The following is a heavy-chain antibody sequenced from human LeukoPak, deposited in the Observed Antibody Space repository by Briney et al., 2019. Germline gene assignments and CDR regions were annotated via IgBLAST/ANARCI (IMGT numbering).Heavy chain of an antibody. D-gene: IGHD6-19*01. CDR2: ISSSGGTI. CDR3: AGYSSGWFGAFHI. V-gene: IGHV3-11*04. J-gene: IGHJ3*02. Sequence: GGSLRLSCAASGFTLSDYYTNWIRQAPGKGLEWISYISSSGGTIYYADSVKGRFTISRDNAKNSLYLQMNSLRAEDTAVYYCAGYSSGWFGAFHIWGQGTMVTVSS. CDR1: GFTLSDYY.